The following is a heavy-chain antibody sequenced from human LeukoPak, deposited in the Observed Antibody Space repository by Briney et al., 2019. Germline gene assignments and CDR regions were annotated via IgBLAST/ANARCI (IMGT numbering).Heavy chain of an antibody. J-gene: IGHJ3*02. V-gene: IGHV1-46*01. Sequence: ASVKVSCKASGYTFTSYYMHWVRQAPGQGLEWMGISNPSGGSTSYAQKFQGRVTMTRDTSTSTVYMELSSLRSEDTAVYYCARGWRAARIAVAGIPHDAFDIWGQGTMVTVSS. CDR3: ARGWRAARIAVAGIPHDAFDI. CDR1: GYTFTSYY. CDR2: SNPSGGST. D-gene: IGHD6-19*01.